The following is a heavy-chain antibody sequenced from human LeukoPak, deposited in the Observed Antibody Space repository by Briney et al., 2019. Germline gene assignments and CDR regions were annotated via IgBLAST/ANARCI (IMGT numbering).Heavy chain of an antibody. Sequence: GASVKVSCKASGYTFTSYDINWVRQATGQGLEWMGWMNPNSGNTGYAQKFQGRVTMTRNTSISTAYMELSSLRSEDTAVYYCARVGTGTTLYYYYYGMDVWGQGTTVTVSS. CDR3: ARVGTGTTLYYYYYGMDV. D-gene: IGHD1-7*01. V-gene: IGHV1-8*01. CDR1: GYTFTSYD. J-gene: IGHJ6*02. CDR2: MNPNSGNT.